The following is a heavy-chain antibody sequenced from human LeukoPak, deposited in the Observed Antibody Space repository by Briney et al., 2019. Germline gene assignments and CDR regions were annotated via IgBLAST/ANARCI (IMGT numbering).Heavy chain of an antibody. D-gene: IGHD5-12*01. Sequence: GSLRLSCAASGFTFSRYWMSWVRQAPGKGLEWVANIKQDGSEKYYVDSVKGRFTISRDNAKNSLYLQMNSLRAEDTAVYYCAREGIVATIYDYWGQGTLVTVSS. J-gene: IGHJ4*02. CDR2: IKQDGSEK. CDR3: AREGIVATIYDY. CDR1: GFTFSRYW. V-gene: IGHV3-7*01.